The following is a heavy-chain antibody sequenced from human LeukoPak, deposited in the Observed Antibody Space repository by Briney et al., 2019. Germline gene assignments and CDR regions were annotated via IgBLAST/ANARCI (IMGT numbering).Heavy chain of an antibody. CDR3: ARVGSSFGDYVQFDY. J-gene: IGHJ4*02. CDR2: INSDGTST. V-gene: IGHV3-74*01. Sequence: PGGSLRLSCAASGFTFSCYWMHWVRQAPGKGLVWVSRINSDGTSTTYADSVKGRFTISRDNAKNTLYLQMNSLRAEDTAVYYCARVGSSFGDYVQFDYWGQGTLVTVSS. CDR1: GFTFSCYW. D-gene: IGHD4-17*01.